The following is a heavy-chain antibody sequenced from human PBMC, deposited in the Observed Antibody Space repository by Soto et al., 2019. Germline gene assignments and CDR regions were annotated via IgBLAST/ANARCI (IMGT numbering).Heavy chain of an antibody. CDR3: ARDLTPGLVDH. J-gene: IGHJ4*02. Sequence: ASVKVSCKASGYTFTSYGISWVRQAPGQGLEWMGWISAYNGNTNYSQKFQGRVTITRDTSTSTDYMELRSLRSDDTAVYYCARDLTPGLVDHWGQGTLVTVSS. D-gene: IGHD3-9*01. CDR2: ISAYNGNT. V-gene: IGHV1-18*01. CDR1: GYTFTSYG.